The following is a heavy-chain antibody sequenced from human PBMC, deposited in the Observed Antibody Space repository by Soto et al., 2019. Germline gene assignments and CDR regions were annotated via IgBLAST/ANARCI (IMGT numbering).Heavy chain of an antibody. CDR2: IYYSGST. CDR3: ARHAKQSNWFAP. CDR1: GGSISSYY. J-gene: IGHJ5*02. V-gene: IGHV4-59*08. Sequence: SETLSLTCTVSGGSISSYYWSWIRQLPGKGLEWIGYIYYSGSTNYNPSLKSRVTISVDTSKNQFSLKLSSVTAADTAVYYCARHAKQSNWFAPWGQGTLVTVSS.